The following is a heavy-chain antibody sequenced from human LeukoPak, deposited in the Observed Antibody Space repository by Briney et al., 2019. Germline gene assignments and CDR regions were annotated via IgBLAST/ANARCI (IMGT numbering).Heavy chain of an antibody. Sequence: PSETLSLTCDVYGGSLSGFYWIWIRQSPGTGLQWIGEINDSGSTNYNPPLKSRVTISLDTSKSQLSLKVTSVTAADTAVYFCARGGGLQWRGGFRRRYSYFYMDVWGKGTTVTVS. D-gene: IGHD6-19*01. CDR3: ARGGGLQWRGGFRRRYSYFYMDV. CDR1: GGSLSGFY. J-gene: IGHJ6*03. V-gene: IGHV4-34*01. CDR2: INDSGST.